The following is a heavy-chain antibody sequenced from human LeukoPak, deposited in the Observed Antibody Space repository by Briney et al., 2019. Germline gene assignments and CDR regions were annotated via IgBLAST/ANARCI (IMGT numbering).Heavy chain of an antibody. CDR1: GYTFTGYY. Sequence: ASVKVSCKASGYTFTGYYMHWVRQAPGQGLEWMGWINPNSGGTNYAQKFQGRVTMTRDTSISTAYMELSRLRSDDTAVYCCARALIAAHAFDIWGQGTMVTVSS. CDR3: ARALIAAHAFDI. D-gene: IGHD6-6*01. V-gene: IGHV1-2*02. J-gene: IGHJ3*02. CDR2: INPNSGGT.